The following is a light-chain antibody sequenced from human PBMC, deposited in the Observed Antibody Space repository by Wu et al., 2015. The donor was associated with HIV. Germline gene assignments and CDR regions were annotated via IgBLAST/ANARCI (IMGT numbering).Light chain of an antibody. Sequence: AIRLTQSPSSLSASIGDRVNITCRASQDIFTYLAWYQQTPGKAPRVLIYDASTLQSGVSSRFSGSGSGAHFTLTISGLQREDFAVYFCQQLNSFPLTFGLGSRLEI. CDR1: QDIFTY. V-gene: IGKV1-13*02. CDR3: QQLNSFPLT. CDR2: DAS. J-gene: IGKJ5*01.